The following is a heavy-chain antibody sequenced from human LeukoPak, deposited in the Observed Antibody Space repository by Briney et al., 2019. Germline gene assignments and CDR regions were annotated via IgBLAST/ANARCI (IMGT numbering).Heavy chain of an antibody. V-gene: IGHV3-30*02. Sequence: GGSLRLSCAASGFTFSSYGMHWVRQAPGKGLEWVAFIRYDGSNKYYADSVKGRFTISRDNSKNTLYLQMNSLRAEDTAVYYCARENVAAAGRMYNWFDPWGQGTLVTVSS. CDR1: GFTFSSYG. J-gene: IGHJ5*02. CDR3: ARENVAAAGRMYNWFDP. D-gene: IGHD6-13*01. CDR2: IRYDGSNK.